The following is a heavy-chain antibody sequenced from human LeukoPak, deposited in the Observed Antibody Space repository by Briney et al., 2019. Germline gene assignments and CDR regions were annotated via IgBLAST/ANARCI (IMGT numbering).Heavy chain of an antibody. CDR2: IASDGSST. V-gene: IGHV3-74*01. D-gene: IGHD3-10*01. J-gene: IGHJ6*02. CDR3: VKDMNPGGADV. CDR1: GFTLSSYW. Sequence: GGSLRLSCAASGFTLSSYWMNWVRQAPGKGLVWVSRIASDGSSTTYADSVKGRFSISRDSAKNSLYLQMNSLRPEDTALYYCVKDMNPGGADVWGQGTTVTVSS.